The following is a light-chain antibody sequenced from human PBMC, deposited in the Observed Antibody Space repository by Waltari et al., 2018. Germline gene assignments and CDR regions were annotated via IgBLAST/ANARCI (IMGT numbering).Light chain of an antibody. CDR1: SSDVGGYNY. CDR2: EVS. Sequence: QSALTQPASVSGSPGQSITISCTGTSSDVGGYNYASWYQQQPGKAPKLMIYEVSNRPSGVSNRFSGSKSGNTASLTISGLQAEDEADYYCSSYTSSSTRGVFGTGTKVTVL. V-gene: IGLV2-14*01. J-gene: IGLJ1*01. CDR3: SSYTSSSTRGV.